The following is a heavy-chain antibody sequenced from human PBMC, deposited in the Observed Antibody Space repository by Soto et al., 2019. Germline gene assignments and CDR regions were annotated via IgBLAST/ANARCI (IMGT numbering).Heavy chain of an antibody. CDR3: GTRAGGGGY. CDR2: IYSGGYT. D-gene: IGHD3-10*01. V-gene: IGHV3-53*01. J-gene: IGHJ4*02. Sequence: EVQLVESGGGLIQPGGSLRLSCAVSGFTVSNNYMSWVRQAPGKGLEGVSVIYSGGYTAYGDSVKGRFTISRDNSKNKLHLQIKRLGADDPAVFYWGTRAGGGGYWGQGTLVTVSS. CDR1: GFTVSNNY.